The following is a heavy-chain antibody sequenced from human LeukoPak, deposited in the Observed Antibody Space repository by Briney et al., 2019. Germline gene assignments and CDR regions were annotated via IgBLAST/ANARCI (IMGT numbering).Heavy chain of an antibody. V-gene: IGHV4-34*01. CDR3: AGPGAGDLDY. J-gene: IGHJ4*02. Sequence: SETLSLTCAVYGGSFSGYYWSWIRQPPGKGLEWIGEINHSGSTNYNPSLKSRVTISVDTSKNQFSLKLSSVTAADTALYYCAGPGAGDLDYWGQGTLVTVSS. CDR1: GGSFSGYY. CDR2: INHSGST. D-gene: IGHD3-10*01.